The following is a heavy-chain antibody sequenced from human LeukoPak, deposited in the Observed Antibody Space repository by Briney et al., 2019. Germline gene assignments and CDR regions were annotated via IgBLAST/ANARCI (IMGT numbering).Heavy chain of an antibody. CDR2: IKQDGSEK. D-gene: IGHD5-12*01. CDR3: AREDSGYDLTSY. J-gene: IGHJ4*02. V-gene: IGHV3-7*01. CDR1: GFTFSSYA. Sequence: PGGSLRLSCAASGFTFSSYAMSWVRQAPGKGLEWVANIKQDGSEKYYVDSVKGRFTISRDNARNSLYLQMNSLRAEDTAVYYCAREDSGYDLTSYWGQGTLVTVSS.